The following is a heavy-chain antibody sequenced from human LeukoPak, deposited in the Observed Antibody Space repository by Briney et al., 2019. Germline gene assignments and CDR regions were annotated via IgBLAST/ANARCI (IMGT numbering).Heavy chain of an antibody. CDR3: LRDLNWSLDQ. J-gene: IGHJ4*02. D-gene: IGHD1-20*01. CDR1: GFTFSSYW. V-gene: IGHV3-74*01. Sequence: QPGGSLRLSCAASGFTFSSYWMNWVRQAPGKGLVWVSRIASDGSSTTYADSVKGRFSISRGNAKNTLYLQMNSLRAGDTAVYYCLRDLNWSLDQWGQGTLVTVSS. CDR2: IASDGSST.